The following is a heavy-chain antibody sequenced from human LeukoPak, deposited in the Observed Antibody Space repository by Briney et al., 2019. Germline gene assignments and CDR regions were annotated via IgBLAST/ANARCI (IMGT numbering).Heavy chain of an antibody. CDR1: GYIFTPHH. V-gene: IGHV1-3*01. CDR2: VSAANNP. D-gene: IGHD3-22*01. J-gene: IGHJ4*02. CDR3: ARGGYYHDYPFDY. Sequence: ASVKVSCKTSGYIFTPHHIHWMRQAPGQGLELLGWVSAANNPEYSQKFQGRVVITRDASATTSYLELNSLRSEDTAVYYCARGGYYHDYPFDYWGQGTLVTVSS.